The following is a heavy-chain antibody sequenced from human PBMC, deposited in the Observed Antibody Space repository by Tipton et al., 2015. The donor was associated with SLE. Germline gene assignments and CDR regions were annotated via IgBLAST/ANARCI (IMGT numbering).Heavy chain of an antibody. CDR3: ARTLGAIAHTVYDAFDI. CDR1: GGSISGNH. D-gene: IGHD1-26*01. J-gene: IGHJ3*02. CDR2: VSDSGTT. V-gene: IGHV4-59*01. Sequence: TLSLTCTVSGGSISGNHWRWIRQSPGKGLEWVGYVSDSGTTNYNPSLKGRGTISADTSKNQFSLRLTSVTAADTAVYYCARTLGAIAHTVYDAFDIWGQGKMVTVSS.